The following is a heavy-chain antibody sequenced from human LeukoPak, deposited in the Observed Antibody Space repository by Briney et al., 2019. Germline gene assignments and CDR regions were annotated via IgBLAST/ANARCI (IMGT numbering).Heavy chain of an antibody. V-gene: IGHV4-34*01. CDR1: GGSFSGYY. D-gene: IGHD3-22*01. Sequence: SETLSLTCAVYGGSFSGYYWSRIRQPPGKGLEWIGEINHSGSTNYNPSLKSRVTISVDTSKNQFSLKLSSVTAADTAVYYCARDAYYYDSSGYYYTHFDYWGQGTPVTVSS. CDR2: INHSGST. CDR3: ARDAYYYDSSGYYYTHFDY. J-gene: IGHJ4*02.